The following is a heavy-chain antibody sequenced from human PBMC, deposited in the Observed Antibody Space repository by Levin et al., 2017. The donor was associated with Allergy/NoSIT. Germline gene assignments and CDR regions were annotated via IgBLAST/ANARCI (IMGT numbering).Heavy chain of an antibody. J-gene: IGHJ4*02. CDR2: ISYDGSNK. CDR1: GFTFSSYG. V-gene: IGHV3-30*18. CDR3: AKDHSPYCSGGSCYARDAYFDY. D-gene: IGHD2-15*01. Sequence: GGSLRLSCAASGFTFSSYGMHWVRQAPGKGLEWVAVISYDGSNKYYADSVKGRFTISRDNSKNTLYLQMNSLRAEDTAVYYCAKDHSPYCSGGSCYARDAYFDYWGQGTLVTVSS.